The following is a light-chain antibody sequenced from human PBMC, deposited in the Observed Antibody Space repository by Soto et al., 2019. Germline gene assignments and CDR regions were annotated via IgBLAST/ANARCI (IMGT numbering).Light chain of an antibody. J-gene: IGKJ1*01. V-gene: IGKV3-15*01. CDR3: QQYNNWPPGT. Sequence: EIVMTQSPATLSVSPGERATLSCRASQSVSGNLAWYQQKPGQAPRLLIYGASTRATGIPARFSGSGSGTKLTLTISSLQSEDFAVYYCQQYNNWPPGTFGQGTKVEIK. CDR2: GAS. CDR1: QSVSGN.